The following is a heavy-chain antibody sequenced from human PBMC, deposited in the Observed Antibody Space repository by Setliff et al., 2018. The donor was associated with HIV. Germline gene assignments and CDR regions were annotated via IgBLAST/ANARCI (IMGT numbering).Heavy chain of an antibody. J-gene: IGHJ3*02. CDR1: GGSISSSSYY. V-gene: IGHV4-39*01. Sequence: SCTVSGGSISSSSYYWGWIRQPPGKGLEWIGSIYYSGSTYYNPSLKSRVTISVDTSKNQFSLKLSSVTAADTAVYYCARHSITLVVGVPERDDAFDIWGQGTMVTVSS. CDR3: ARHSITLVVGVPERDDAFDI. CDR2: IYYSGST. D-gene: IGHD3-22*01.